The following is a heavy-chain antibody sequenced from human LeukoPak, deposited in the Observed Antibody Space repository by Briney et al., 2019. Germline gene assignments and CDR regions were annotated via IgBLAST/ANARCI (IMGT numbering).Heavy chain of an antibody. CDR1: GYTFTGYY. Sequence: ASVTVSCKASGYTFTGYYMHWVRQAPAQGLEWMGWINPNSGGTNYAQKFQGRVTMTRDTSISTAYMVLRRLRSDDTAVYYCARDPSGGGDYWGQGTLVTVSS. J-gene: IGHJ4*02. CDR3: ARDPSGGGDY. D-gene: IGHD3-10*01. V-gene: IGHV1-2*02. CDR2: INPNSGGT.